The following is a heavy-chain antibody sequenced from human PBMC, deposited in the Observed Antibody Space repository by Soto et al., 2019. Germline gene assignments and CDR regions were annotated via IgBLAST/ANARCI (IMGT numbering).Heavy chain of an antibody. CDR1: GGSVSSGGYY. V-gene: IGHV4-31*03. CDR3: ARRALPQCLNGVCSKDGFWDY. D-gene: IGHD2-8*01. J-gene: IGHJ4*02. CDR2: IYYSGTT. Sequence: SETLSLTCTVSGGSVSSGGYYWSWIRQHPGTGLEWIGYIYYSGTTYFNPSLKSRASISLDTSKNEFSLKLTSVTAADTAVYYCARRALPQCLNGVCSKDGFWDYWGQGALVTVSS.